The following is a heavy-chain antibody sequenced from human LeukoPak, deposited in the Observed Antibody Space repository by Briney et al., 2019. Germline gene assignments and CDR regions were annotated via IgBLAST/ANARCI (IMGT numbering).Heavy chain of an antibody. Sequence: GASVKISCKASGYTFTGYYMHWVRQAPGQGLEWMGWINPNSGGTNYAQKFQGRVTMTRDTSISTAYMELSRLRSDDTAVYYCARAHAPLGDYGFGYWGQGTLVTVSS. CDR3: ARAHAPLGDYGFGY. J-gene: IGHJ4*02. D-gene: IGHD4-17*01. CDR1: GYTFTGYY. V-gene: IGHV1-2*02. CDR2: INPNSGGT.